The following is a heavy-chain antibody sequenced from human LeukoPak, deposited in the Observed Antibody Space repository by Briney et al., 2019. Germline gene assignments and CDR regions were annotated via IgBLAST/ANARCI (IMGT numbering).Heavy chain of an antibody. V-gene: IGHV1-8*01. Sequence: GASVKVSCKASGYTFTSYDINWVRQATGQGLEWIGWMSPNSGNTGYAQKFQGRVTMTRNTSISTAYMELSSLRSEDTAVYYCARGLHTVTTLNWFDPWGQGTLVTVSS. CDR3: ARGLHTVTTLNWFDP. J-gene: IGHJ5*02. CDR2: MSPNSGNT. CDR1: GYTFTSYD. D-gene: IGHD4-17*01.